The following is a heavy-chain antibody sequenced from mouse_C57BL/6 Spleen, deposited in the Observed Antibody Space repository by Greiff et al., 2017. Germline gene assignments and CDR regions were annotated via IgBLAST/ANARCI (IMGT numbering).Heavy chain of an antibody. D-gene: IGHD1-1*01. CDR1: GFNIKDYY. Sequence: EVQLQQSGAELVRPGASVKLSCTASGFNIKDYYMHWVKQRPEQGLEWIGRIDPEDGDTEYAPKFQGKATMTADTSSHTAYLQLSSLTSEDTAVYYCTTEGYYGSSSFDVWGTGTTVTGAS. V-gene: IGHV14-1*01. CDR3: TTEGYYGSSSFDV. J-gene: IGHJ1*03. CDR2: IDPEDGDT.